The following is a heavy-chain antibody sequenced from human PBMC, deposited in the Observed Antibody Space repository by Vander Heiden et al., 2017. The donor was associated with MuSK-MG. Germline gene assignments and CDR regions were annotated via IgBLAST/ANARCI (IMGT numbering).Heavy chain of an antibody. J-gene: IGHJ4*02. CDR1: GGTFSSYA. Sequence: QVQLVQSGAEVKKPGSSVKVSCKASGGTFSSYAISWVRQAPGPGLEWMGRSIHILVIANYAQKVQGRVTITADKSTSTAYMELSSLRSEDTAVYYCARDLYGDYGSVFDYWGQGTLVTVSS. V-gene: IGHV1-69*04. CDR3: ARDLYGDYGSVFDY. CDR2: SIHILVIA. D-gene: IGHD4-17*01.